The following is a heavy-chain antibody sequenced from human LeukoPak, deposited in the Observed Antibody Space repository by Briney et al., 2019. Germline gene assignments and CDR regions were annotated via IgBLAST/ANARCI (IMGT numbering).Heavy chain of an antibody. D-gene: IGHD3-10*01. Sequence: GGSLRLSCAASGFTFSSYAMSWVRQAPGKGLEWVSAISGSGGSTYYADSVKGRFTISRDNSKNTLYLQMNSLRAEDTAVYYCAREVKVLWFGELLYYFDYWGQGTLVTVSS. J-gene: IGHJ4*02. CDR1: GFTFSSYA. CDR3: AREVKVLWFGELLYYFDY. CDR2: ISGSGGST. V-gene: IGHV3-23*01.